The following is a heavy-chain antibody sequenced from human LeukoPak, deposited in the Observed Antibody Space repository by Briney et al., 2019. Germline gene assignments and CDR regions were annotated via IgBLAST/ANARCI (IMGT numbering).Heavy chain of an antibody. Sequence: SETLSLTCTVSGGSISTYYWSWIRQPPGKGLEWIGYIYYSGSTNYNPSLKSRVTMSVDTSKNQFSLKLSSVTAADTAVYFCARQAGTWDISMGDAFDIWGQGTMVTVSS. D-gene: IGHD5-18*01. CDR3: ARQAGTWDISMGDAFDI. J-gene: IGHJ3*02. CDR2: IYYSGST. V-gene: IGHV4-59*08. CDR1: GGSISTYY.